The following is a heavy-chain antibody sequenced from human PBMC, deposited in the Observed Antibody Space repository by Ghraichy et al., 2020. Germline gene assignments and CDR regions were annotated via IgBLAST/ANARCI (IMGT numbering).Heavy chain of an antibody. D-gene: IGHD6-19*01. CDR1: GGSISSSSYY. CDR3: ARIRIAVAGIDY. V-gene: IGHV4-39*01. Sequence: SETLSLTCTVSGGSISSSSYYWGWIRQPPGKGLEWIGGIYYSGSTYYNPSLKSRVTISVDTSKNQFSLKLSSVTAADTAVYYCARIRIAVAGIDYWGQGTLVTVSS. J-gene: IGHJ4*02. CDR2: IYYSGST.